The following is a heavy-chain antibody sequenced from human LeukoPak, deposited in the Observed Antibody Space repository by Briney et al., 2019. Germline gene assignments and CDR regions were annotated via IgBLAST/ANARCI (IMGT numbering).Heavy chain of an antibody. V-gene: IGHV4-34*01. CDR2: INHSGST. J-gene: IGHJ1*01. CDR1: GGSFSGYY. D-gene: IGHD3-10*01. CDR3: ARFLIYYGSGRYP. Sequence: PSETLSLTCAVYGGSFSGYYWSWIRQPPGKGLEWIGEINHSGSTNYNPSLKSRVTISVDTSKNQFSLKLSSVTAADTAVYYCARFLIYYGSGRYPWGQGTLVTVSS.